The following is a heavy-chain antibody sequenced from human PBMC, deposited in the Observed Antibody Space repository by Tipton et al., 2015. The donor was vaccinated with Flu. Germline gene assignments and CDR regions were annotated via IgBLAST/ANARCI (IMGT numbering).Heavy chain of an antibody. CDR2: INSDGSST. Sequence: SLRLSCAASGFTFSNYWMHWVRQVPGKGLVWVSRINSDGSSTNYADSVKGRFTISRDNAKNTVYLQMNSLRAEDTAVYYCARDAGGVGTTSLGYFYYYMDVWGKGTKVSVSS. CDR1: GFTFSNYW. J-gene: IGHJ6*03. D-gene: IGHD1-26*01. CDR3: ARDAGGVGTTSLGYFYYYMDV. V-gene: IGHV3-74*01.